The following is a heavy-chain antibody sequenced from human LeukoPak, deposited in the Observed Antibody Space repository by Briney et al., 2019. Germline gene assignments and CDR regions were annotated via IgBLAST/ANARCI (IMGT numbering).Heavy chain of an antibody. Sequence: GGSLRLSCAASGFIFSRYVMSWVRLAPGKGLEWVSVISGSGGSTYYADSVKGRFTISRDNSKNTLYLQMNSRRAEDTAVYYCAKVGYGGYVPYLAKLDYWGQGTLVTVSS. CDR1: GFIFSRYV. CDR2: ISGSGGST. V-gene: IGHV3-23*01. CDR3: AKVGYGGYVPYLAKLDY. D-gene: IGHD4-17*01. J-gene: IGHJ4*02.